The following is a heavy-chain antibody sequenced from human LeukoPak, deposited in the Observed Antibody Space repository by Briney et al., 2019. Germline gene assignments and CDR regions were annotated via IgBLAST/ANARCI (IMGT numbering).Heavy chain of an antibody. CDR1: GFTFSSYA. Sequence: GGFLRLSCAASGFTFSSYAMSWVRQAPGKGLEWVSGISGSGDDTYYAASVKGRFIVSRDTSKNTLYLQMNSLRAEDTAVYYCAKDPLNTLMVSPTFDYWGQGTLVTVSS. V-gene: IGHV3-23*01. D-gene: IGHD5-18*01. J-gene: IGHJ4*02. CDR3: AKDPLNTLMVSPTFDY. CDR2: ISGSGDDT.